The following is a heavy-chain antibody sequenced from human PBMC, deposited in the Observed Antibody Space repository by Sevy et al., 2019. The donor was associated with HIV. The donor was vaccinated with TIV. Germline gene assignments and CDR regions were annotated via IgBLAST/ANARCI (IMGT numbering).Heavy chain of an antibody. CDR3: AGGDTTMITDLDY. Sequence: GGSLTLSCAASGLTLTTTGMSWVRRAPGKGREGGAGVTCDGTTYYADSEGDRFTVSRDNSKNTLYLQLNSLRADDTAVVYCAGGDTTMITDLDYWGQGTLVTVSS. D-gene: IGHD3-16*01. CDR1: GLTLTTTG. V-gene: IGHV3-23*01. J-gene: IGHJ4*02. CDR2: VTCDGTT.